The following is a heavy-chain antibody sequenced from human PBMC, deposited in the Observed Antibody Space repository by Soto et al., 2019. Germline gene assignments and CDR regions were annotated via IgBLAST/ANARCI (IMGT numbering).Heavy chain of an antibody. CDR3: ARDQSGIAAAGIAPRYYYYGMDV. Sequence: EVQLVESGGGLVQPGGSLRLSCAASGFTFSSYEMNWVRQAPGKGLEWVSYISSSGSTIYYADSVKGRFTISRDNAKNSLYLQMNSLRAEDTAVYYCARDQSGIAAAGIAPRYYYYGMDVWGQGTTVTVSS. J-gene: IGHJ6*02. CDR1: GFTFSSYE. V-gene: IGHV3-48*03. CDR2: ISSSGSTI. D-gene: IGHD6-13*01.